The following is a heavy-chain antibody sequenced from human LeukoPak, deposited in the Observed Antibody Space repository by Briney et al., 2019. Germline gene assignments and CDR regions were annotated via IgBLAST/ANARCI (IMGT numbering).Heavy chain of an antibody. CDR3: ASGGPDAFDI. V-gene: IGHV3-7*01. CDR1: GFSFSNSW. D-gene: IGHD3-16*01. CDR2: IKQDGSEK. J-gene: IGHJ3*02. Sequence: GGSLRLSCAASGFSFSNSWMTWVRQAPGKGLEWVANIKQDGSEKYYVDSVKGRFTISRDNAKNSLYLQMNSLRAEDTAVYYCASGGPDAFDIWGQGTMVTVSS.